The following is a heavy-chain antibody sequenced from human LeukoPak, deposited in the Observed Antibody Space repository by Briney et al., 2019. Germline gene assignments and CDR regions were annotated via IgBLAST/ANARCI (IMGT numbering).Heavy chain of an antibody. D-gene: IGHD1-26*01. CDR3: AREYSSFED. V-gene: IGHV4-38-2*02. CDR2: FSCSGST. Sequence: SETLSLTCTVSGYSISSGYYWGWIRQPPGKGLEWIGSFSCSGSTYYNPSLKSRVTISVDTSKSQFSLYMDSVTAADTAVYYCAREYSSFEDWGPGTLVTVSS. CDR1: GYSISSGYY. J-gene: IGHJ4*02.